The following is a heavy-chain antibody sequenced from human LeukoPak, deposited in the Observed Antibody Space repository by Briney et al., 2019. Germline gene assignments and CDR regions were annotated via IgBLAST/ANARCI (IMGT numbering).Heavy chain of an antibody. J-gene: IGHJ4*02. CDR2: ISSGSNRI. CDR1: GFTFSDYS. V-gene: IGHV3-48*01. CDR3: ARNWGLDF. Sequence: GGSLRLSCATFGFTFSDYSISWVRQAPGKGLEWISYISSGSNRIYYSESAKGRFSISRDNAENSVHLQMDSLRGDDTAVYYCARNWGLDFWGQGTLVSVFS. D-gene: IGHD3-16*01.